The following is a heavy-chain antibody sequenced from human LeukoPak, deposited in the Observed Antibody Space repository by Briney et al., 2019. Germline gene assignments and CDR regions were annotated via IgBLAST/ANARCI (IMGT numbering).Heavy chain of an antibody. CDR3: ARDEKGGHSGSYTAEYFQH. Sequence: SETLSLTCNVSGYSISSGYYWGWIRQPPGKGLEWIGSIYHSGSTYYNPSLKSRVTISVDTSKNQFSLKLSSVSAADTAVYYCARDEKGGHSGSYTAEYFQHWGQGTLVTVSS. J-gene: IGHJ1*01. V-gene: IGHV4-38-2*02. D-gene: IGHD1-26*01. CDR1: GYSISSGYY. CDR2: IYHSGST.